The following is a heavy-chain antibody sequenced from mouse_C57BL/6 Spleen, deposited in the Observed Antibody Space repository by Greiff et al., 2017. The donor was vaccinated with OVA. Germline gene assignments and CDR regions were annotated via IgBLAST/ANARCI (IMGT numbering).Heavy chain of an antibody. J-gene: IGHJ2*01. V-gene: IGHV1-64*01. D-gene: IGHD4-1*02. CDR3: ARDSNWVFDY. CDR2: IHPNSGST. CDR1: GYTFTSYW. Sequence: QVQLKQPGAELVKPGASVKLSCKASGYTFTSYWMHWVKQRPGQGLEWIGMIHPNSGSTNYNEKFKSKATLTVDKSSSTAYMQLSSLTSEDSAVYDCARDSNWVFDYWGQGTTLTVAS.